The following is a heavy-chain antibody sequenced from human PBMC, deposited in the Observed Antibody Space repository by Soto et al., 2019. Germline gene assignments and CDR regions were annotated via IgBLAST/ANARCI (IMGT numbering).Heavy chain of an antibody. CDR1: GYTFTSYD. J-gene: IGHJ6*02. CDR2: MNPNSGNT. CDR3: ARGPPPWDGYNLDL. Sequence: QVQLVQSGAEVKKPGASVKVSCKASGYTFTSYDINWVRQATGQGLEWMGWMNPNSGNTGYAQKFQGRVTXXRXTXKSTAYMELGSLRSEDTAVYYCARGPPPWDGYNLDLWGPGTTVTVSS. D-gene: IGHD5-12*01. V-gene: IGHV1-8*01.